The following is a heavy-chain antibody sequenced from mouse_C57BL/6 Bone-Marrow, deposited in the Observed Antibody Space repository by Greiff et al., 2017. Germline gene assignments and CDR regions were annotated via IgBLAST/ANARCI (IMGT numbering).Heavy chain of an antibody. CDR2: IYPGSGNT. J-gene: IGHJ4*01. CDR3: ARRYGNLYAMDY. V-gene: IGHV1-66*01. CDR1: GYSFTSYY. Sequence: QVQLQQSGPELVKPGASVKISCKASGYSFTSYYIHWVKQRPGQGLEWIGWIYPGSGNTKYNEKFKGKATLTADTSSSTAYMQLSSLTSEDSAVYYCARRYGNLYAMDYWGQGTSVTVSS. D-gene: IGHD2-1*01.